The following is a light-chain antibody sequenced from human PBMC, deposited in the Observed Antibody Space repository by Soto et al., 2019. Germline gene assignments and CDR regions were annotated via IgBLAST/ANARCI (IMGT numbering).Light chain of an antibody. CDR3: QQYNNWPPMYT. CDR2: GAS. J-gene: IGKJ2*01. CDR1: HSVSST. V-gene: IGKV3-15*01. Sequence: EKVMTQSPATLSVSPGERATLSCRASHSVSSTLAWYQQKPGQAPRLLIYGASTRATGISVRFSGSGSGTEFTLTISSLQSEDFAIYYCQQYNNWPPMYTFGQGTKLEIK.